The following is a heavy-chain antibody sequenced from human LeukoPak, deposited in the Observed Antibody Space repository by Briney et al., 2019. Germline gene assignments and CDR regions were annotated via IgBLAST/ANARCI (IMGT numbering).Heavy chain of an antibody. J-gene: IGHJ5*01. CDR1: GASISSSNW. V-gene: IGHV4-4*02. D-gene: IGHD4-11*01. CDR3: ARSVPSLDYLFDS. Sequence: PSETLSLTCSISGASISSSNWWSWVRQFPGKGLEWIGEIYYDGITKYNPSLKSRVTISVDKSKTQFSLNLISVTAADTAVYYCARSVPSLDYLFDSWGHGTLVTVSS. CDR2: IYYDGIT.